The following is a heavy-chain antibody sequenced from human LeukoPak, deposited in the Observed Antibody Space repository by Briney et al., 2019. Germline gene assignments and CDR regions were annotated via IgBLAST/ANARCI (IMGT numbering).Heavy chain of an antibody. J-gene: IGHJ4*02. V-gene: IGHV1-2*02. Sequence: ASVKVSCKASGYTFTGYYMHWVRQAPGQGLAWMGWINPNSGGTNYAQKFQGRVTMTRDTSISTAYMELSRLRSDDTAVYYCAREMRWTGYYDYGDYVVLEEYYFDYWGQGTLVTVSS. CDR3: AREMRWTGYYDYGDYVVLEEYYFDY. D-gene: IGHD4-17*01. CDR1: GYTFTGYY. CDR2: INPNSGGT.